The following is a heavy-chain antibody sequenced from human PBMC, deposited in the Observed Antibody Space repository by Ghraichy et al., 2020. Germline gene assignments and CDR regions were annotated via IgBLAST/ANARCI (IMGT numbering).Heavy chain of an antibody. V-gene: IGHV3-23*01. CDR1: GFTFSSFA. Sequence: GESLNISCAASGFTFSSFAMSWVRQAPGKGLEWASAISGSATYTYYTVAVKGRFTISRDNSMNKLYLQMESLRADDTAVYYCARCSGGACSSSYGMDVWGQGTTVTVSS. CDR3: ARCSGGACSSSYGMDV. D-gene: IGHD2-15*01. J-gene: IGHJ6*02. CDR2: ISGSATYT.